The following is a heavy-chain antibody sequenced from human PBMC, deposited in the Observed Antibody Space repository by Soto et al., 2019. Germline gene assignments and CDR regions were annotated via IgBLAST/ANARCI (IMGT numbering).Heavy chain of an antibody. D-gene: IGHD6-13*01. CDR3: ARGNVMGQQLPPYWYFDL. CDR2: MNPNSGNT. J-gene: IGHJ2*01. CDR1: GYTFTSYD. V-gene: IGHV1-8*01. Sequence: QVQLVQSGAEVKKPGASVKVSCKASGYTFTSYDINWVRQATGQGLEWMGWMNPNSGNTGYAQEFQGRVTMTRNTSISTAYMELSSLRSEDTAVYYCARGNVMGQQLPPYWYFDLWGRGTLVTVSS.